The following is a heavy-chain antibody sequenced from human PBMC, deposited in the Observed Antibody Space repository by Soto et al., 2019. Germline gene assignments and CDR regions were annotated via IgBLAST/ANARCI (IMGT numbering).Heavy chain of an antibody. D-gene: IGHD6-13*01. J-gene: IGHJ4*02. Sequence: GGSLRRSCAASGFTFSSYSMNWVRQAPGKGLEWVSSISSSSSYIYYADSVKGRFTISRDNAKNSLYLQMNSLRAEDTAVYYCARDPTSTYSREYYFDYWCQGTLVTVSS. CDR1: GFTFSSYS. V-gene: IGHV3-21*01. CDR2: ISSSSSYI. CDR3: ARDPTSTYSREYYFDY.